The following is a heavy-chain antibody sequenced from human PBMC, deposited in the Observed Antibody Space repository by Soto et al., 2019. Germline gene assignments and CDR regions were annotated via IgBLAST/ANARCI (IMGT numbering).Heavy chain of an antibody. J-gene: IGHJ4*02. CDR2: IKKDGSAK. D-gene: IGHD2-2*01. V-gene: IGHV3-7*05. CDR3: ARDPRDSEYAVFDY. CDR1: GFTFSNYW. Sequence: EVQLVESGGDLVQPGGSLRLSCTASGFTFSNYWMSWVRKAPGKGLEWVANIKKDGSAKFYADSVKGRFIISRDNVENSLYLQMSGLRAEDTAIYYCARDPRDSEYAVFDYWGQGILVTVSS.